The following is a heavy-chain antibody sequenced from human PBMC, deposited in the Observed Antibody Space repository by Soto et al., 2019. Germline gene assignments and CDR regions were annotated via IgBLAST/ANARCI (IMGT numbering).Heavy chain of an antibody. Sequence: SETLSLTCTVSGGSISSSSYYWGWIRQPPGKGLEWIGSIYYSGSTYYNPSLKSRVTISVDTSMNQFSLKLSSVTAADTAVYYCARLRRADAGAYYSDVWGQGTTVTVSS. CDR3: ARLRRADAGAYYSDV. D-gene: IGHD3-10*01. CDR2: IYYSGST. V-gene: IGHV4-39*01. CDR1: GGSISSSSYY. J-gene: IGHJ6*02.